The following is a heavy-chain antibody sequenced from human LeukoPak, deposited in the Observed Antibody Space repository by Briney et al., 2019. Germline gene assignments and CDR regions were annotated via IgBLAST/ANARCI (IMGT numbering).Heavy chain of an antibody. CDR3: ARDDGFYSASGIYQNYFDH. Sequence: GGSLGLSCAASGFTFSAYWMSRVRQAPGKGLEWVANLKQDGSEKYYVDSVKGRFTISRDNAKNSLYLQMNSLRGEDTGVYYCARDDGFYSASGIYQNYFDHWGQGILVTVSP. D-gene: IGHD3-10*01. V-gene: IGHV3-7*01. CDR2: LKQDGSEK. CDR1: GFTFSAYW. J-gene: IGHJ4*02.